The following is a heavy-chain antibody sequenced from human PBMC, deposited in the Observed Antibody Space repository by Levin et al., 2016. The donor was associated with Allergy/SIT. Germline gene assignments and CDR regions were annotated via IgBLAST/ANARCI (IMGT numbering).Heavy chain of an antibody. CDR1: GYSFREYG. V-gene: IGHV1-18*04. Sequence: ASVKVSCKASGYSFREYGIAWVRQAPGQGLEWMGWITPHNANTNYAQKLQDRVTITSDISASIAYMELSSLRSDDTAVYYCARGIAAAGTGISGFDIWGQGTMVTVSS. J-gene: IGHJ3*02. CDR3: ARGIAAAGTGISGFDI. D-gene: IGHD6-13*01. CDR2: ITPHNANT.